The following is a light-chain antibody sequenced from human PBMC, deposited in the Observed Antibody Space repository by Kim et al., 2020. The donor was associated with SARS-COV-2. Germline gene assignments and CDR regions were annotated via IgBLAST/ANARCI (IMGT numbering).Light chain of an antibody. CDR1: SGNIGDNY. V-gene: IGLV6-57*01. Sequence: GNTVASSCSRTSGNIGDNYVHWDQQRPGSSPTIVIYEDTERPSGVPERFSGSIDTSSSSASLTISGLKTEDEAEYYCQSYDISNVIFGGGTQLTVL. CDR3: QSYDISNVI. CDR2: EDT. J-gene: IGLJ2*01.